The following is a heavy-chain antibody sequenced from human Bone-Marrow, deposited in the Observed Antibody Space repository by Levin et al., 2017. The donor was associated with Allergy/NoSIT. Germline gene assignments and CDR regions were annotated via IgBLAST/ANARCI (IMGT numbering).Heavy chain of an antibody. V-gene: IGHV1-18*01. Sequence: GESLKISCKASGYTFFNFGISWMRQAPGQGLEWMGWISAHNGNTRYAQKLQGRVTMTTDTSANTAYMELRGLTSDDTAMYYCARDGVSDSNWETNGDYWGQGTLVTVSS. CDR2: ISAHNGNT. J-gene: IGHJ4*02. CDR1: GYTFFNFG. CDR3: ARDGVSDSNWETNGDY. D-gene: IGHD2-8*01.